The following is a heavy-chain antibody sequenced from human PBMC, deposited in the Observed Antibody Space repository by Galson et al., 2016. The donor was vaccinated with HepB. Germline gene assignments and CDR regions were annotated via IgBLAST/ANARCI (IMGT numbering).Heavy chain of an antibody. CDR2: IYYRGST. CDR3: VRDGASHWHEY. V-gene: IGHV4-39*07. D-gene: IGHD1-1*01. J-gene: IGHJ4*02. CDR1: GGSISNSIYY. Sequence: SETLSLTCNVSGGSISNSIYYWGWIRQPPGKGLEWIGSIYYRGSTYYNPSLQSRVSLSVDTTKNEFSLKLTSVTVADTATYYCVRDGASHWHEYWGPGTLVTVSS.